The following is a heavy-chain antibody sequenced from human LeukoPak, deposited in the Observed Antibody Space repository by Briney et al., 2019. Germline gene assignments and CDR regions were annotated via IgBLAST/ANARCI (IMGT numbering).Heavy chain of an antibody. CDR2: LNNDGTIT. CDR1: RFTFTSYW. CDR3: ARDLLAAAGSNY. J-gene: IGHJ4*02. D-gene: IGHD6-13*01. Sequence: GGSLRLSCAASRFTFTSYWMNWVRQAPGKGLMWVARLNNDGTITSYADSVKGRFTISRDNAKNSLYLQMNSLRAEDTAVYYCARDLLAAAGSNYWGQGTLVTVSS. V-gene: IGHV3-74*01.